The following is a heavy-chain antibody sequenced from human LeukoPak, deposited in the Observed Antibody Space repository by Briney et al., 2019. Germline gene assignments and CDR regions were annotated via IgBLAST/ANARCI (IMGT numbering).Heavy chain of an antibody. D-gene: IGHD2-2*01. J-gene: IGHJ4*02. CDR1: GFTFSSYA. Sequence: PGRSLRLSCAASGFTFSSYAMHWVRQAPGKGLEWMAVISYDGSNKYYADSVKGRFTISRDNSKNTLYLQMNSLRAEDTAVYYCARGKDCSSTSCYAGFDYWGQGTLVTVSS. V-gene: IGHV3-30-3*01. CDR2: ISYDGSNK. CDR3: ARGKDCSSTSCYAGFDY.